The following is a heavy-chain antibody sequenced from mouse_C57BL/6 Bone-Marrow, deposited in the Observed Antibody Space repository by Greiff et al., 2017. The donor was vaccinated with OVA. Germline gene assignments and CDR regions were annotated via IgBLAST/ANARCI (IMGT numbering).Heavy chain of an antibody. Sequence: EVQLQQSGPELVKPGASVKISCKASGYTFTDYYMNWVKQSHGKSLEWIGDINPNNGGTSYNQKFKGKATLTVDKSSSTAYMELRSLTSEDSAVYYCARGRVYWGQGTTLTVSS. V-gene: IGHV1-26*01. CDR3: ARGRVY. CDR2: INPNNGGT. J-gene: IGHJ2*01. CDR1: GYTFTDYY.